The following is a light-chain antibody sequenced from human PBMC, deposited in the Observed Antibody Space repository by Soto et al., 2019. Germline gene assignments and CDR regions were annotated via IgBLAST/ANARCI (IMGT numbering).Light chain of an antibody. CDR3: QQRNIWPPVT. V-gene: IGKV3-11*01. CDR2: GAF. J-gene: IGKJ5*01. CDR1: PRVTNY. Sequence: ELVVTQSPETLSSSPGERATLPXMARPRVTNYLAWYQQKPGQAPRLVXYGAFNRATGIPAKFRGSGAGTDFTLPISSLEPEDFAVYYCQQRNIWPPVTCGQGTRLEIK.